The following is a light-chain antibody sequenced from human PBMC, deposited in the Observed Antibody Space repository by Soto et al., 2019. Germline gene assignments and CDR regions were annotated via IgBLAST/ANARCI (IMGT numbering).Light chain of an antibody. CDR1: QTISSNY. CDR3: QQYVSWT. Sequence: EFVLTQSPGTLSVSPGERATLSCRASQTISSNYLAWYQQKSGQAPSLLIYGTSNRATGIPDRFSGSGSGTDFTLTISILEPEDSAIYYCQQYVSWTFGEGTKVEI. J-gene: IGKJ1*01. V-gene: IGKV3-20*01. CDR2: GTS.